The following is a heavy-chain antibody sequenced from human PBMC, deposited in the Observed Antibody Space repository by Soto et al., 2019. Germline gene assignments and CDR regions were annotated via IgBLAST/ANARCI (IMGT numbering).Heavy chain of an antibody. CDR2: IYYSGST. CDR1: GGSISSYY. V-gene: IGHV4-59*08. D-gene: IGHD5-12*01. J-gene: IGHJ6*02. Sequence: SETLSLTCTVSGGSISSYYWSWIRQPPGKGLEWIGYIYYSGSTYYNPSLKSRVTISVDTSKNQFSLKLSSVTAADTAVYYCASDSGYDVDYYYGMDVWGQGTTVTVSS. CDR3: ASDSGYDVDYYYGMDV.